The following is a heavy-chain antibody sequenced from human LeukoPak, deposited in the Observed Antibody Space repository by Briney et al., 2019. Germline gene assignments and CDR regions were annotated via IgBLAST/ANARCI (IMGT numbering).Heavy chain of an antibody. D-gene: IGHD3-9*01. V-gene: IGHV3-23*01. Sequence: GGSPRLSCAASGFTFSSYAMSWVRQAPGKGLEWVSAISGSGGSTYYADSVKGRFTISRDNSKNTLYLQMNSLRAEDTAVYYCAKPPLRKYDILTGYYPVDAFDIWGQGTMVTVSS. CDR2: ISGSGGST. J-gene: IGHJ3*02. CDR1: GFTFSSYA. CDR3: AKPPLRKYDILTGYYPVDAFDI.